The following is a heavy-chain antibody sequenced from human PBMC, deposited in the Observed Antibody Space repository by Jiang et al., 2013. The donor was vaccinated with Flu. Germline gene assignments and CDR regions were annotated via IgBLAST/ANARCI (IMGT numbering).Heavy chain of an antibody. V-gene: IGHV2-70*01. Sequence: KPTQTLTLTCTFSGFSLSTSGMCVSWIRQPPGKALEWLALIDWDDDKYYSTSLKTRLTISKDTSKNQVVLTMTNMDPVDTATYYCARSLSNYYGSGSRRKGYYYYGMDVWGQGTTVTVSS. CDR3: ARSLSNYYGSGSRRKGYYYYGMDV. D-gene: IGHD3-10*01. CDR2: IDWDDDK. CDR1: GFSLSTSGMC. J-gene: IGHJ6*02.